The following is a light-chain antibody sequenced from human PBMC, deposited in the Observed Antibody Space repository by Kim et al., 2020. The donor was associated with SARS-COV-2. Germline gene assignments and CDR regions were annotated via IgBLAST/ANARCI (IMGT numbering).Light chain of an antibody. Sequence: SPAQRATLSCRASQSVTSSFLAWYQQKPGQAPRLLIYGASSRATGIADRFSGRGSGTDFTLTISRLQPEDFAVYYCQQYGDLPLTFGGGTKLEIK. CDR2: GAS. CDR1: QSVTSSF. J-gene: IGKJ4*01. CDR3: QQYGDLPLT. V-gene: IGKV3-20*01.